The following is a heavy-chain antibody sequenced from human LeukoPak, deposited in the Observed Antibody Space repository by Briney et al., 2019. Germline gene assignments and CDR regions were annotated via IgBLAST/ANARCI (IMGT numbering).Heavy chain of an antibody. CDR1: GGSISSYY. D-gene: IGHD3-10*01. CDR3: ARRYFGAFDI. V-gene: IGHV4-59*08. CDR2: IYYSGST. Sequence: SATLSLTCTVSGGSISSYYWSWIRQPPGKGLEWIGYIYYSGSTNYNPSLKSRVTISVDTSKNQFSLKLSSVTAADTAVYYCARRYFGAFDIWGQGTMVSVSS. J-gene: IGHJ3*02.